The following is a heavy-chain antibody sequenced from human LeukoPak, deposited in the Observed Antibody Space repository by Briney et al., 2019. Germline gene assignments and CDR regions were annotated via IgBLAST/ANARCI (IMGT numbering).Heavy chain of an antibody. V-gene: IGHV4-39*01. D-gene: IGHD5-24*01. Sequence: PSETLSLTCTVSGDSISGSSYYWAWIRQPPGKGLEWIGSVYYTGSTHYMSSLKSRVTISADTSKNLFSLKVNSMTAADTAVYYCARHGPPMQRQFYDSWGQGTLVTVSS. CDR3: ARHGPPMQRQFYDS. J-gene: IGHJ4*02. CDR1: GDSISGSSYY. CDR2: VYYTGST.